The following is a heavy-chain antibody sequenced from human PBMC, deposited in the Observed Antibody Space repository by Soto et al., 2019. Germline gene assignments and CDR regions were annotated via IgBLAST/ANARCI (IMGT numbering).Heavy chain of an antibody. D-gene: IGHD4-4*01. V-gene: IGHV1-2*02. Sequence: GASVKVSCKASGYTFSVYHMHWVRQAPGQGLEWMGWVHPNSGGTNYAQSFEGRVTMTRDTSINTAYMELRRLTSAPTAVYYCPKELQRGMDVWGQGTTVTVSS. J-gene: IGHJ6*02. CDR3: PKELQRGMDV. CDR2: VHPNSGGT. CDR1: GYTFSVYH.